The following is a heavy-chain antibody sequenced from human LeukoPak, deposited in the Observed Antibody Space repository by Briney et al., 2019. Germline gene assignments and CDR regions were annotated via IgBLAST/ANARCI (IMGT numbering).Heavy chain of an antibody. Sequence: GGSLRLSCAASGFTVSSNEMSWVRQAPGKGLEWVTSISGGSTYYADSRKGRFTISRDNSKNTVYLQMDSLRTEDTAVYHCAKALGYCSDGSCYFDYWGQGTLVTVSS. V-gene: IGHV3-38-3*01. D-gene: IGHD2-15*01. J-gene: IGHJ4*02. CDR2: ISGGST. CDR1: GFTVSSNE. CDR3: AKALGYCSDGSCYFDY.